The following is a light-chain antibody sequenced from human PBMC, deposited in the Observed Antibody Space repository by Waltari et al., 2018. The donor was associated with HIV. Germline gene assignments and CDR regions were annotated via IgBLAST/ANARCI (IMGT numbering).Light chain of an antibody. CDR3: TSYTRTSTVAL. J-gene: IGLJ2*01. CDR1: SSDIGGYDY. V-gene: IGLV2-14*03. Sequence: QSALTQPASVSGSPGQSITISCTGTSSDIGGYDYVSWYQQYPGKPPKLMIYAVSTRPAVVSSRFSGSKSGNTASLTISGLQAEDEADYYCTSYTRTSTVALFGGVTKLTVL. CDR2: AVS.